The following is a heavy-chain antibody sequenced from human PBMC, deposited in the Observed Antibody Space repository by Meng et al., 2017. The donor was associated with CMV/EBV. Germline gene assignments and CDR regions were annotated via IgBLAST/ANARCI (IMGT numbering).Heavy chain of an antibody. Sequence: GGSLRLSCAASGFTFSSYEMNWVRQAPGKGLEWVSYNSSSGSTIYYADSVKGRFTISRDNAKNSLYLQMNSLRAEDTAVYYCAREYSSSSVFDYWGQGTLVTVSS. CDR1: GFTFSSYE. J-gene: IGHJ4*02. CDR3: AREYSSSSVFDY. CDR2: NSSSGSTI. D-gene: IGHD6-6*01. V-gene: IGHV3-48*03.